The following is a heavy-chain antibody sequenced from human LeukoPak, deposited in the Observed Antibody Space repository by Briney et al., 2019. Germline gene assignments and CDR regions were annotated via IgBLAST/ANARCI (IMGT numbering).Heavy chain of an antibody. D-gene: IGHD1-1*01. Sequence: GGSLRLSCAASGFTFSSYAMHWVRQAPGKGLEWVAVISYDGSNKYYADSVKGRFTISRDNAKNSLYLQMNSLRAEDTAVYYCARDQELEGTFDYWGQGTLVTVSS. J-gene: IGHJ4*02. CDR3: ARDQELEGTFDY. CDR2: ISYDGSNK. CDR1: GFTFSSYA. V-gene: IGHV3-30*04.